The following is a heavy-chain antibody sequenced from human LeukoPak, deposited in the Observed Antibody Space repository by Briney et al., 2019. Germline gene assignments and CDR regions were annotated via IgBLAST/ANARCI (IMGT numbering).Heavy chain of an antibody. CDR3: AKDGYNPQTHDYYFDY. D-gene: IGHD5-24*01. V-gene: IGHV3-7*03. CDR1: GFTLTDNW. CDR2: IKQDGSVK. J-gene: IGHJ4*02. Sequence: GGSLRLSCEASGFTLTDNWMSWVRQAPGKGLEWLANIKQDGSVKYYVDSVKGRFTVSRDNAKNSLFLQMNSLRSEDTAVYYCAKDGYNPQTHDYYFDYWGQGTLVTVSS.